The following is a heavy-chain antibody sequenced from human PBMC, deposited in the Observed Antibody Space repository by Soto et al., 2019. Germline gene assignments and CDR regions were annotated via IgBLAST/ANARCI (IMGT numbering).Heavy chain of an antibody. J-gene: IGHJ4*02. V-gene: IGHV3-30-3*01. CDR3: AREGGDYLAY. Sequence: QVQLVESGGGVVQPGRSLRLSCVASGFTFSSYAMHWVRQAPGKGLEWVALISYDASNKYYADSVKGRFTISRDNSKNTLYLQMNSLRAEDTAVYYCAREGGDYLAYWGQGTLVTVSS. CDR2: ISYDASNK. D-gene: IGHD1-26*01. CDR1: GFTFSSYA.